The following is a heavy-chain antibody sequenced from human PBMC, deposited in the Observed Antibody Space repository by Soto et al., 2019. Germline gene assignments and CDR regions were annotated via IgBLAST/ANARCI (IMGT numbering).Heavy chain of an antibody. D-gene: IGHD3-10*01. J-gene: IGHJ4*02. CDR1: GFTFSSYG. V-gene: IGHV3-33*01. CDR2: IWYDGSNK. Sequence: QVQLVESGGGVVQPGRSLRLSCAASGFTFSSYGMHWVRQAPGKGLEWVAVIWYDGSNKYYADSVKGRFTISRDNSKNTLYLQMNSLRAEDTAVYYCARDPLSYGSGSYLGYWGQGTLVTVSS. CDR3: ARDPLSYGSGSYLGY.